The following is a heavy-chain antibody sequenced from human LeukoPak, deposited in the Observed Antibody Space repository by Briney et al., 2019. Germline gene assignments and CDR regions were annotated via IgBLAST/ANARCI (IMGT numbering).Heavy chain of an antibody. V-gene: IGHV3-48*01. Sequence: GGSLRLSCAASAFTFSSYSMNWVRQAPGKGLEWVSYISSGSSTIYYADSVQGRFTISRDNAKNSLYLQMNSLRAEDTAVYYCARDGHDPYYRYMDVWGKGATVTISS. CDR2: ISSGSSTI. CDR1: AFTFSSYS. J-gene: IGHJ6*03. CDR3: ARDGHDPYYRYMDV. D-gene: IGHD1-1*01.